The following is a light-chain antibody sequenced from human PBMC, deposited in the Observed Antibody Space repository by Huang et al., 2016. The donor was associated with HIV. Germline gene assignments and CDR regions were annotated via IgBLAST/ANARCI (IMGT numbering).Light chain of an antibody. V-gene: IGKV3-11*01. CDR3: QQRRNWPPYT. Sequence: EVVLTQSPATLSLSPGERATLSCRASQGVSSSFAWYQQKPGQAPGLLIYAASVRATCIPARFSGSASGTDFTLTISSLEPEDFAVYYCQQRRNWPPYTFGQGTKLEIK. CDR1: QGVSSS. CDR2: AAS. J-gene: IGKJ2*01.